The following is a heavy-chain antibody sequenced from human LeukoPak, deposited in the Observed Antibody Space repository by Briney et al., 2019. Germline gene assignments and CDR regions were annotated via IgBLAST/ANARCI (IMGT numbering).Heavy chain of an antibody. D-gene: IGHD3-16*02. V-gene: IGHV3-74*01. CDR1: GFTFSSYW. CDR2: INSDGSST. J-gene: IGHJ6*02. Sequence: GGSLRLSCAASGFTFSSYWMHWVRQAPGKGLVWVSRINSDGSSTSYADSVKGRFTISRDNAKNTLYLQMNSLRAEDTAVYYCASHGELSAYYYYYYGMDVWGQGTTVTVSS. CDR3: ASHGELSAYYYYYYGMDV.